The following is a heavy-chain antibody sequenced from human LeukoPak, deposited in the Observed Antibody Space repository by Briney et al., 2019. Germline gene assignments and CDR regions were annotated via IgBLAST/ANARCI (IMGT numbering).Heavy chain of an antibody. Sequence: PSETLSLTCTVPGGSISSYYWSWIRQPPGKGLEWIGYIYYSGSTNYNPSLKSRVTISVDTSKNQFSLKLSSVTAADTAVYYCARGGHSSGWYDYYGMDVWGQGTTVTVSS. V-gene: IGHV4-59*01. D-gene: IGHD6-19*01. CDR1: GGSISSYY. CDR3: ARGGHSSGWYDYYGMDV. CDR2: IYYSGST. J-gene: IGHJ6*02.